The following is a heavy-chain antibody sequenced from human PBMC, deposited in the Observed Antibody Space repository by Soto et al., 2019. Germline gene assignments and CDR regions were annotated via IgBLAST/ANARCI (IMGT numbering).Heavy chain of an antibody. V-gene: IGHV4-30-2*01. CDR1: GGSISSGGYS. D-gene: IGHD6-13*01. J-gene: IGHJ4*02. CDR3: ASSSWSKYYFDY. Sequence: SETLSLTCAVSGGSISSGGYSWSWIRQPPGKGLGWIGYIYHSGSTYYNPSLKSRATISVDRSKNQFSLKLSSVTAADTAVYYCASSSWSKYYFDYWGQGTLVTVSS. CDR2: IYHSGST.